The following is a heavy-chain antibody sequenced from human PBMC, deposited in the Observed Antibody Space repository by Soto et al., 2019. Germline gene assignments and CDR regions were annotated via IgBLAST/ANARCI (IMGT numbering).Heavy chain of an antibody. CDR2: LSYDGNNN. CDR3: ATREGAVDY. J-gene: IGHJ4*02. D-gene: IGHD1-26*01. Sequence: QVQLVESGGGVVQPGRSLRLSCAASGFTFRTYAMHWVRQAPGKGLERVAFLSYDGNNNYYADSVKGRFTVSRDNSKNTLYLQMNSLRREDTAVYYCATREGAVDYWGQGTLVTVSS. CDR1: GFTFRTYA. V-gene: IGHV3-30-3*01.